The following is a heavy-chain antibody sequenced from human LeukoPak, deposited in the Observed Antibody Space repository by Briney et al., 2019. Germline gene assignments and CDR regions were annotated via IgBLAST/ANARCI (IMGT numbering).Heavy chain of an antibody. J-gene: IGHJ4*02. V-gene: IGHV3-30*18. D-gene: IGHD3-10*01. CDR2: ISYDGSNK. Sequence: PGGSLRLSCAASGFTFSSYGMHWVRQAPGKGLEWVAVISYDGSNKYYADSVKGRFTISRDNSKNTLYLQMNSLRAEDTAVYYCAKDLLRAAELLWYGELSSFDYWGQGTLVTVSS. CDR1: GFTFSSYG. CDR3: AKDLLRAAELLWYGELSSFDY.